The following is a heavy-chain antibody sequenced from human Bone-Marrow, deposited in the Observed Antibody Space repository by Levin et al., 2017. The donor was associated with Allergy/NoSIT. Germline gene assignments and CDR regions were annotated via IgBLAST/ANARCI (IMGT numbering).Heavy chain of an antibody. CDR1: GASVTTYY. Sequence: GSLRLSCTVSGASVTTYYWSWIRQPAGKGLEWIGRFYFDGSTNYNPSLKSRVTMSLDTSNNHLSLKLTSVTAADTAVYYCARDLKWPIGSSRFDPWGQGTLVTVSS. J-gene: IGHJ5*02. CDR2: FYFDGST. V-gene: IGHV4-4*07. D-gene: IGHD5-12*01. CDR3: ARDLKWPIGSSRFDP.